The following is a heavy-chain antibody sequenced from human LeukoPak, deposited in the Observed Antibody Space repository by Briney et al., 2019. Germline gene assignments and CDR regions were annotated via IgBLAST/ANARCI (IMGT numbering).Heavy chain of an antibody. V-gene: IGHV1-18*01. CDR3: ARVQFDYGDFDY. Sequence: ASGTVSCKGSGYTFTSYGISWVGEAQGQGKEWMGWISAYNGNTNYAQKLQGRVTMTTDTSTSTAYMELRSLRSDDTAVYYCARVQFDYGDFDYWGQGTLVTVSS. CDR1: GYTFTSYG. D-gene: IGHD4-17*01. CDR2: ISAYNGNT. J-gene: IGHJ4*02.